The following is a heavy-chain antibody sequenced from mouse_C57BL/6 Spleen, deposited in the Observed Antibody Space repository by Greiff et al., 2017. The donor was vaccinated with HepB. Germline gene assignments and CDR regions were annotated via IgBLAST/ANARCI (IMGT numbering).Heavy chain of an antibody. J-gene: IGHJ2*01. CDR2: IDPETGGT. Sequence: QVQLQQSGAELVRPGASVTLSCKASGYTFTDYEMHWVKQTPVHGLEWIGAIDPETGGTAYNQKFKGKAILTADKSSSTAYMELRSLTSEDSAVYYCTKIYYDYGYWGQGTTLTVSS. D-gene: IGHD2-4*01. V-gene: IGHV1-15*01. CDR1: GYTFTDYE. CDR3: TKIYYDYGY.